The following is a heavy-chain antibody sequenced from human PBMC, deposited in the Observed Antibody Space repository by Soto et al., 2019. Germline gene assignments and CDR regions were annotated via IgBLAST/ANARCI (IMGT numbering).Heavy chain of an antibody. D-gene: IGHD1-26*01. CDR1: GFSFSDYY. Sequence: GGSLILSCAASGFSFSDYYMNWIRQAPGKGLEWVSYTNTGGSTTYYADSVKGRFTISRDNAKNALFLQMNSLRAEDTAVYYCAIDSGIYYFDYWVQGILVTVSS. J-gene: IGHJ4*02. CDR2: TNTGGSTT. V-gene: IGHV3-11*01. CDR3: AIDSGIYYFDY.